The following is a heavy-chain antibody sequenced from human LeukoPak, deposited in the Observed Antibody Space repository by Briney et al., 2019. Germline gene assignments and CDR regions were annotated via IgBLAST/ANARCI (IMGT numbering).Heavy chain of an antibody. V-gene: IGHV4-31*03. D-gene: IGHD3-10*01. CDR3: ARAYGSGTHFDY. Sequence: SETLSLTCTVSGGSISSGGYYWSWIRQHPGKGLEWIGYIYYSGSTYYNPSLKSRVTISVDTSKNQFSLKLSSVTAADTAVYYCARAYGSGTHFDYWGRGTLVTVSS. CDR2: IYYSGST. CDR1: GGSISSGGYY. J-gene: IGHJ4*02.